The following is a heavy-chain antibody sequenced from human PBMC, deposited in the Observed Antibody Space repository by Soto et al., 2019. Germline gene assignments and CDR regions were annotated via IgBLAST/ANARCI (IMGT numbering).Heavy chain of an antibody. J-gene: IGHJ4*02. CDR1: GFTFDDYA. V-gene: IGHV3-9*01. D-gene: IGHD3-22*01. CDR3: AKPTTGSSGYYALA. Sequence: HPGGSLRLSCAPSGFTFDDYAMHWVRQAPGKGLEWVSGISWNSGMIDYADSVKGRFTISRDNSKNTLYLQMNSLRAEDTAVYYCAKPTTGSSGYYALAWGQGTLVTVSS. CDR2: ISWNSGMI.